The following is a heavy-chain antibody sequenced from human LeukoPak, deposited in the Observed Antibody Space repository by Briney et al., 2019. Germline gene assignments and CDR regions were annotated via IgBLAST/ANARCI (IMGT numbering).Heavy chain of an antibody. CDR3: ARKENILTGYYVH. V-gene: IGHV3-21*01. J-gene: IGHJ4*02. CDR1: GFTFTSYT. D-gene: IGHD3-9*01. CDR2: ISSDSNYI. Sequence: PGRSLRLSCAASGFTFTSYTMNWVRQAPGKGLEWVSSISSDSNYIYYSDSVKGRFTISRDNAWNSLYLQMNSLRAEDTAVYYCARKENILTGYYVHWGQGTLVTVSS.